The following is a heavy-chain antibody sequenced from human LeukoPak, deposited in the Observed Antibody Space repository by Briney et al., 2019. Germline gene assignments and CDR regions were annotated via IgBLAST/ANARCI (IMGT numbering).Heavy chain of an antibody. CDR2: VKQDGSEK. V-gene: IGHV3-7*02. CDR3: ARNASWSVISHLDS. D-gene: IGHD2-21*01. J-gene: IGHJ4*02. Sequence: GVSLRLSCAASVYTFSIYWIICVPQSPRKGLECEANVKQDGSEKYYVDSVKGRFTISRDNDKHSMYLQMNSLRAEDTAVYYCARNASWSVISHLDSWGQGTLVPVSS. CDR1: VYTFSIYW.